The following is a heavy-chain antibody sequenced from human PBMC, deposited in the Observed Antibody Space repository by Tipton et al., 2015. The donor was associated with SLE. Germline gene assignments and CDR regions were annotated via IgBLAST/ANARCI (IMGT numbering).Heavy chain of an antibody. J-gene: IGHJ6*03. V-gene: IGHV4-39*07. Sequence: TLSLICTVSGGSISSSSYYWGWIRQPPGKGLEWIGSIYYSGSTYYNPSLKSRVTISVDTSKNQFSLKLSSVTAADTAVYYCARDRRGYYYYYMDVWGKGTTVTVSS. CDR1: GGSISSSSYY. CDR2: IYYSGST. CDR3: ARDRRGYYYYYMDV.